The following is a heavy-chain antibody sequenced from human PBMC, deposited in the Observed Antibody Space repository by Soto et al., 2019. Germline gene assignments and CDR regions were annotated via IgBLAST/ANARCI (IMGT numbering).Heavy chain of an antibody. CDR1: GIIFSRYW. Sequence: EVQVVESGGGLVQPGGSLRLSCAASGIIFSRYWTHWVRQAPGKGLVWVSRISPDGSRTSYADSVKGRFTISRDNAKNTLPLQVNTLRVDDTAVYYCAVHGDYDAFAIWGQGTMVTVSS. J-gene: IGHJ3*02. CDR2: ISPDGSRT. V-gene: IGHV3-74*01. CDR3: AVHGDYDAFAI. D-gene: IGHD4-17*01.